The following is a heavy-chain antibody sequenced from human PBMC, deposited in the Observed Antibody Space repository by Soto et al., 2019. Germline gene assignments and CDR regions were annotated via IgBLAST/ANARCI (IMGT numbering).Heavy chain of an antibody. CDR3: AGFRFVSHTSDAAFDI. Sequence: QVQLQESGPGLVKPSQTLSLTCTVSGGSISSGGYYWSWIRQHPGKGLEWIGYIYYSGSTYYNPFLMSGATISVDTSENQFPHKLRSVPAADTAVYSCAGFRFVSHTSDAAFDILGQGIMVTVSS. J-gene: IGHJ3*02. D-gene: IGHD5-18*01. V-gene: IGHV4-31*03. CDR1: GGSISSGGYY. CDR2: IYYSGST.